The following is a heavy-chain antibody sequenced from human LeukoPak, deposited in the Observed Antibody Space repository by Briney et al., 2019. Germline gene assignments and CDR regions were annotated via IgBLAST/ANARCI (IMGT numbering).Heavy chain of an antibody. Sequence: SETLSLTCTVSGGSISSYYWSWLRQPPGKGLEWIGYIYYSGSANYHPSLKSRVTISVDTSKNRFSLRLSSVTAADTAVYYCARVTGYMVEDYFDYGGQGTLFTVPS. V-gene: IGHV4-59*01. D-gene: IGHD6-13*01. CDR1: GGSISSYY. CDR2: IYYSGSA. CDR3: ARVTGYMVEDYFDY. J-gene: IGHJ4*02.